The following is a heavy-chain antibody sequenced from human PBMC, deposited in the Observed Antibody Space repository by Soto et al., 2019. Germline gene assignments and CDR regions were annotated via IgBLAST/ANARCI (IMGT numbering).Heavy chain of an antibody. V-gene: IGHV2-70*11. CDR2: IDWDDDK. J-gene: IGHJ6*02. Sequence: SGPKLMNQTQTPTLTCTFSGLSLSTNGLCVSWIRQPPGKALEWLARIDWDDDKYYSTSLKTRLTISKDTSKNQVVLTMTNMDPVDTATYYCARICLAVAGDYYGMDVWGQGTTVTVSS. D-gene: IGHD6-19*01. CDR3: ARICLAVAGDYYGMDV. CDR1: GLSLSTNGLC.